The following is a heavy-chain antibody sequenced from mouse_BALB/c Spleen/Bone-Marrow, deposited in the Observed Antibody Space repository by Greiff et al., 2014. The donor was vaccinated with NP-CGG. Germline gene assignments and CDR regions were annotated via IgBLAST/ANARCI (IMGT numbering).Heavy chain of an antibody. Sequence: VQLKESGGGLVKPGGSLKLSCAASGFTFSGYAMSWGRQTPEKRLEWVATISSGGSYTYYPDSVKGRFTISRDNAKNTLYLQMSSLRSEDTAMYYCASLTGRDYWGQGTTLTVSA. CDR1: GFTFSGYA. V-gene: IGHV5-9-3*01. J-gene: IGHJ2*01. CDR2: ISSGGSYT. CDR3: ASLTGRDY. D-gene: IGHD4-1*01.